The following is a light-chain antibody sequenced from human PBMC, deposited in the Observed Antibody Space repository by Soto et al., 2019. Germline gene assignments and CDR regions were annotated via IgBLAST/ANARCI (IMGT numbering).Light chain of an antibody. J-gene: IGKJ4*01. Sequence: DIQMTQAPSSLSASVGDRVTITCRARQDISTYLAWYQQKPGKVPKLLISAAYNLQSGVPPRFSRSGSGTDFTLAISSLQPEDVATDYCQTYDNAPLTFGGGTKVEIK. CDR2: AAY. CDR3: QTYDNAPLT. V-gene: IGKV1-27*01. CDR1: QDISTY.